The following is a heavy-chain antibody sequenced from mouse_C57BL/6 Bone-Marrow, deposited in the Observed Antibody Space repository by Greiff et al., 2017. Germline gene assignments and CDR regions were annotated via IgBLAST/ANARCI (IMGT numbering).Heavy chain of an antibody. V-gene: IGHV1-15*01. J-gene: IGHJ2*01. CDR3: TDDYDNY. D-gene: IGHD2-4*01. CDR1: GYTFTDYE. Sequence: VQLQQSGAELVRPGASVTLSCKASGYTFTDYEMHWVKQTPVHGLEWIGAIDPETGGTAYNQKFKGKAILTADKSSSTTYMELRSLTSEDSAVYYCTDDYDNYWGQGTTLTVSS. CDR2: IDPETGGT.